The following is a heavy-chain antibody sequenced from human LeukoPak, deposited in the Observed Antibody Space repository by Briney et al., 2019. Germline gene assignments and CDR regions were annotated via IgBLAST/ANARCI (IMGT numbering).Heavy chain of an antibody. V-gene: IGHV1-69*05. D-gene: IGHD6-13*01. J-gene: IGHJ4*02. CDR3: ASSPPGVSRVFDY. Sequence: ASVKVSCKASGGTFSSYAISWVRQAPGQGLEWMGGIIPIFGTANYAQKFQGRVTITTDESTSTAYMELSSLRSEDTAVYYCASSPPGVSRVFDYWGQGTLATVSS. CDR2: IIPIFGTA. CDR1: GGTFSSYA.